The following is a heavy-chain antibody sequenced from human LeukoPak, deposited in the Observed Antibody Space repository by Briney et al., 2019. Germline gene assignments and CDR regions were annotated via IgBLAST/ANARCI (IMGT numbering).Heavy chain of an antibody. D-gene: IGHD4-17*01. CDR1: GCTFTSYD. CDR2: MNPNNGNT. J-gene: IGHJ4*02. V-gene: IGHV1-8*01. CDR3: ARGSGDYGDYEDDY. Sequence: ASVKVSCKASGCTFTSYDVNWVRQATGQGLEWMGWMNPNNGNTGYAQKFQGRVTMTRNTSISTAYMELSSLRSDDTAVYYCARGSGDYGDYEDDYWGQGTLVTVSS.